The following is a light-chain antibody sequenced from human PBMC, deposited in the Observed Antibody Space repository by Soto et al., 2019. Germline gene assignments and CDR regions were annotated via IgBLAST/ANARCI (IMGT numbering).Light chain of an antibody. CDR1: QDISHY. J-gene: IGKJ1*01. Sequence: DIQMTQSPSSLSASVGDRVTLTCRASQDISHYLAWYQERPGKVPKLLIYYAANLQSGVPSRFSGSGSGTDFTLTISSLQPEDVGTYYCQQYTKDTPGTFGQGTKVDI. V-gene: IGKV1-27*01. CDR2: YAA. CDR3: QQYTKDTPGT.